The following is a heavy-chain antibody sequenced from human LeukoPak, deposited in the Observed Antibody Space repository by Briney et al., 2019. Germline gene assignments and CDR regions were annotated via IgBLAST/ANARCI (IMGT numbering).Heavy chain of an antibody. V-gene: IGHV1-69*05. D-gene: IGHD3-22*01. J-gene: IGHJ4*02. CDR2: VIPNFGTT. CDR1: GDTFSNYA. Sequence: SVKVSCKGSGDTFSNYAISWVRQAPGQGLEWMGGVIPNFGTTNYAQKFQGRVTITTDESTSAAYMELSSLRSEDTAVYYCARGQEELSGYYELYYIDYWGQGKVVTVSS. CDR3: ARGQEELSGYYELYYIDY.